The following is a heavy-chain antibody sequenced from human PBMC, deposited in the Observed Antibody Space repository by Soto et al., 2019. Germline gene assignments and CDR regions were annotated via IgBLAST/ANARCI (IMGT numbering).Heavy chain of an antibody. CDR3: AKDLTGNGQFLNWYFEL. V-gene: IGHV3-23*01. J-gene: IGHJ2*01. CDR1: GFTFSSYA. Sequence: EVQLLESGGGLVQPGGSLRLSCAASGFTFSSYAMSWVRQAPGKGLEWVSAISGSGGFTYYSDSVKGRFTISRDNSKNTLYLRMNSLRAEDTAVYYCAKDLTGNGQFLNWYFELWGRGTLVTVSS. D-gene: IGHD2-8*01. CDR2: ISGSGGFT.